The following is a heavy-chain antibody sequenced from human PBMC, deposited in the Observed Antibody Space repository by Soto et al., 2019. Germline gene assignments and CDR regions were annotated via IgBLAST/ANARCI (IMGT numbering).Heavy chain of an antibody. CDR1: GFTFSNYG. CDR2: ILYDGSNK. J-gene: IGHJ6*02. CDR3: AKIIDAYTVYFYYGMDV. Sequence: QVPLVESGGGVVQAGRSLRLSCAASGFTFSNYGMHCVRQPPVKGLEWWALILYDGSNKYDADSVKGRFTLSRDNSKNTLYLQVSRLRAEDTAVYYCAKIIDAYTVYFYYGMDVWGQGTTVTVSS. V-gene: IGHV3-30*18. D-gene: IGHD3-10*01.